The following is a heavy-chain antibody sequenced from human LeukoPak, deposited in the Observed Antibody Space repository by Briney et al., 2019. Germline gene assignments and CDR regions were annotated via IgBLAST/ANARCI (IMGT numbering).Heavy chain of an antibody. CDR3: ASVQLVRAY. CDR2: INHSGST. J-gene: IGHJ4*02. V-gene: IGHV4-34*01. D-gene: IGHD6-6*01. Sequence: SETLSLTCAVYGGSFSGYYWSWIRQPPGKGLEWIGEINHSGSTNYDPSLKSRVTISVDTSKNQFSLKLSSVTAADTAVYYCASVQLVRAYWGQGTLVTVSS. CDR1: GGSFSGYY.